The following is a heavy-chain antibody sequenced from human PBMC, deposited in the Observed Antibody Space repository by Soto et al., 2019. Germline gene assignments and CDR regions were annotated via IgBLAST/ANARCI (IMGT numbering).Heavy chain of an antibody. J-gene: IGHJ4*02. CDR3: ARVNIVAFMIDY. CDR2: IYYSGST. Sequence: SETLSLTCTVSGGSISSGDYYWSWIRQPPGKGLEWIGYIYYSGSTYYNPSLKSRVTISVDTSKNQFSLKLSSVTAADTAVYYCARVNIVAFMIDYWGQGTLVTVSS. CDR1: GGSISSGDYY. D-gene: IGHD5-12*01. V-gene: IGHV4-30-4*01.